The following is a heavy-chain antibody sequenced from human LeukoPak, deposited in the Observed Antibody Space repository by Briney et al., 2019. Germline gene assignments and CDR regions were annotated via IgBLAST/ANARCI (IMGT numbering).Heavy chain of an antibody. J-gene: IGHJ4*02. Sequence: SETLSLTCIVSGGSISSYYWSWIRQPPGKGLEWIGYIYYSGSTNYNPSLKSRVTISVDTSKNQFSLKLSSVTAADTAVYYCARAGLGRYDFWSGYPSHFDYWGQGTLVTVSS. CDR2: IYYSGST. CDR1: GGSISSYY. V-gene: IGHV4-59*01. CDR3: ARAGLGRYDFWSGYPSHFDY. D-gene: IGHD3-3*01.